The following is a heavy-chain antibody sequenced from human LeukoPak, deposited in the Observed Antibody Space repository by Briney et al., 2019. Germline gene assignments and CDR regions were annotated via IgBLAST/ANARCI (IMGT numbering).Heavy chain of an antibody. V-gene: IGHV3-30-3*01. Sequence: GRSLRLSCAASGFTFSSYAMHWVRQAPGKGLEWVAVISYDGSNKFYADSVKGRFTISRDNSKNTLYLQMNSLRAEDTAVYYCARAYYDSSGYYPWGQGTLVTVSS. CDR2: ISYDGSNK. D-gene: IGHD3-22*01. CDR1: GFTFSSYA. CDR3: ARAYYDSSGYYP. J-gene: IGHJ5*02.